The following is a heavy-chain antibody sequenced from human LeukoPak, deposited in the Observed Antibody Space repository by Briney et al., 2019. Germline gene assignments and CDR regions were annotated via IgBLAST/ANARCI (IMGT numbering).Heavy chain of an antibody. CDR1: GFTFRSYW. V-gene: IGHV3-7*01. J-gene: IGHJ4*02. Sequence: AGGSLRLSCAASGFTFRSYWTSWVRQAPGKGLEWVADIKQDGSEKYYVDSVKGRFTISTDNAKNSVYLQMNSLRAEDTAVYYCSWSGEADWGQGTLVTVSS. D-gene: IGHD3-3*01. CDR2: IKQDGSEK. CDR3: SWSGEAD.